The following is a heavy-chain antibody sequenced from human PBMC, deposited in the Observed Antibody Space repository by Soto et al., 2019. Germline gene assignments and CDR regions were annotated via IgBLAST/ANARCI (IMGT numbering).Heavy chain of an antibody. V-gene: IGHV4-59*08. Sequence: QVQLQESGPGLVKPSETLSLTCTVSGGSISSHYWSWIRQPPGRGLEWIGFIYYSGITDSNPSLKSRVTTSLDTSKNQLSLRLSSVTAADTAVYYCARPRGIAPAVWYFDLGGRGTLVTVPS. CDR3: ARPRGIAPAVWYFDL. J-gene: IGHJ2*01. D-gene: IGHD6-13*01. CDR2: IYYSGIT. CDR1: GGSISSHY.